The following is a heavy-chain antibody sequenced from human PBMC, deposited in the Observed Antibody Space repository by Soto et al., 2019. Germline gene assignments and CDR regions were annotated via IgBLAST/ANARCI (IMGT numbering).Heavy chain of an antibody. J-gene: IGHJ6*02. V-gene: IGHV3-30-3*01. Sequence: GGSLRLSCAASGFTFSSYAVHWVRQAPGKGLEWVAVISYDGSNKYYADSVKGRFTISRDNSKNTLYLQMNSLRAEDTAVYYCARDFGKRYYYYGMDVWGQGTTVTVSS. CDR1: GFTFSSYA. D-gene: IGHD3-16*01. CDR2: ISYDGSNK. CDR3: ARDFGKRYYYYGMDV.